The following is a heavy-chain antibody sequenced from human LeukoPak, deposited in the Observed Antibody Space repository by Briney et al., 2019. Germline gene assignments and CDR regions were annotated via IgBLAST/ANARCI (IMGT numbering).Heavy chain of an antibody. CDR2: ISSSGSTI. J-gene: IGHJ6*02. V-gene: IGHV3-11*01. CDR1: GFTFSDYY. CDR3: ARAGSYSSRPYYYYGMDV. D-gene: IGHD6-19*01. Sequence: PGGSLRLSCAASGFTFSDYYMSWIRQAPGKGLEWVSYISSSGSTIYYADSVKGRFTISRDNAKNSLYLQMNSLRAEDTAVYYCARAGSYSSRPYYYYGMDVWGQGTTVTVSS.